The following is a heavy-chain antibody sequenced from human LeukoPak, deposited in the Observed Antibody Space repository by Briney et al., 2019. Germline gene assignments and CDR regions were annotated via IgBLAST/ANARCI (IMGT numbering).Heavy chain of an antibody. CDR3: ARDRGSYTLNS. CDR1: GFTFTNYN. V-gene: IGHV3-21*01. Sequence: KAGGSLRLSCAASGFTFTNYNMNWVRQAPGKGLEWVSSITSSSRYIYYGDPVKGRFTISRDNAKNSLFLQMNSLRAEDTAVYYCARDRGSYTLNSWGQGTLVTVSS. D-gene: IGHD1-26*01. J-gene: IGHJ4*02. CDR2: ITSSSRYI.